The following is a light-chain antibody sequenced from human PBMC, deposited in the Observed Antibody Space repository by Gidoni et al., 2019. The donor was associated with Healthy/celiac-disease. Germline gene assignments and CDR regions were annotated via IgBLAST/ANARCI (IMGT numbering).Light chain of an antibody. CDR2: DAS. V-gene: IGKV1-5*01. CDR1: QSIRSW. CDR3: QQYNSYPWT. J-gene: IGKJ1*01. Sequence: DIQMTQSPSTLSASVGDRVTITCRASQSIRSWLAWYQQKPGKAPKLLIYDASSLESGVPSRFSGSGSGTEFTLTISSLQPDDFATYYCQQYNSYPWTFXQXTKVXIK.